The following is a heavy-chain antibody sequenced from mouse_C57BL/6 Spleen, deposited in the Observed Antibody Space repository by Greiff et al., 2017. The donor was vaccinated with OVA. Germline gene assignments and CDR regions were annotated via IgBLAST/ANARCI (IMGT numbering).Heavy chain of an antibody. D-gene: IGHD2-1*01. CDR1: GFTFSSYA. J-gene: IGHJ3*01. CDR2: ISSGGDYI. Sequence: EVKVEESGEGLVKPGGSLKLSCAASGFTFSSYAMSWVRQTPEKRLEWVAYISSGGDYIYYADTVKGRFTISRDNARNTLYLQMSSLKSEDTAMYYCTRDRGGYGYGNYSAFAYWGQGTLVTVSA. V-gene: IGHV5-9-1*02. CDR3: TRDRGGYGYGNYSAFAY.